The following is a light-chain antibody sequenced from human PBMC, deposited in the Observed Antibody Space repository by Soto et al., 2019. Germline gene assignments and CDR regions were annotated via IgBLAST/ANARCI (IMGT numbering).Light chain of an antibody. CDR2: HVT. V-gene: IGLV2-14*03. CDR1: SSDIGHYDY. CDR3: CSLTTSHPYV. J-gene: IGLJ1*01. Sequence: QSALTQPASVSGSPGQSITISCTGTSSDIGHYDYVSWYQQHPGKAPKLMIYHVTYRPSGVSNRYSGSNSGNSASLTISGLEDDDEADYYCCSLTTSHPYVFGSGTKVTVL.